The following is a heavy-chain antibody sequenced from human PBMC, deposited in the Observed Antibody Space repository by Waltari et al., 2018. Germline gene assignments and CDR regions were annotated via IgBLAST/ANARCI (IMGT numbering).Heavy chain of an antibody. D-gene: IGHD2-15*01. Sequence: QLQLQESGPGLVKPSGTLSLTCTVSGDSMSSSDCWSWVRQPPGKGLEWIVQVRGDGRSHYHPSFASRVTVSLDTYNNQFTLKVTSATAADTAVYYCARDRGRGIYLDSWGPGTLVTVSP. J-gene: IGHJ4*02. CDR3: ARDRGRGIYLDS. V-gene: IGHV4-4*02. CDR2: VRGDGRS. CDR1: GDSMSSSDC.